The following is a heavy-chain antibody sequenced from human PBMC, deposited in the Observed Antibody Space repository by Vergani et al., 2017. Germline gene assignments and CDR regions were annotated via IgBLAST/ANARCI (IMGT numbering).Heavy chain of an antibody. D-gene: IGHD2-15*01. J-gene: IGHJ3*02. CDR1: GGSISSSSYY. CDR3: ARGGYCSGGSCARSDI. Sequence: QVQLQESGPGLVKPSETLSLTCTVSGGSISSSSYYWGWIRQPPGKGLEWIGSIYYSGSTYYNPSLKSRVTISVDTSKNQFSLKLSSVTAADTAVYYCARGGYCSGGSCARSDIWGQGTMVTVSS. V-gene: IGHV4-39*07. CDR2: IYYSGST.